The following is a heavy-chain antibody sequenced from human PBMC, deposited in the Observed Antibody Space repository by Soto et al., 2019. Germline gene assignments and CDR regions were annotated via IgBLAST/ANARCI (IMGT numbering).Heavy chain of an antibody. D-gene: IGHD3-3*01. CDR3: AGGRDTIFGVVSYFYYGMDA. J-gene: IGHJ6*02. CDR1: GGSFNDYY. Sequence: QVQLQQWGAGLLKPSETLSLTCAVYGGSFNDYYWSWIRQPPGKGLEWIGEINHSGSTNYNPSLKSRVTMSVDTSKNQFSLSLSSVAAADTAVYYCAGGRDTIFGVVSYFYYGMDAWGHGTTVSVSS. CDR2: INHSGST. V-gene: IGHV4-34*01.